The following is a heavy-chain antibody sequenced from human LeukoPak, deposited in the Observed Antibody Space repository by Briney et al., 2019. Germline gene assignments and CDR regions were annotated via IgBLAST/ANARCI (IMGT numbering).Heavy chain of an antibody. CDR3: ARTSPGFGGWFDP. D-gene: IGHD3-16*01. CDR2: ISYDGSNK. J-gene: IGHJ5*02. CDR1: GFTFSSYA. Sequence: GGSLRLSCAASGFTFSSYAMHWVRQAPGKGLEWVAVISYDGSNKYYADSVKGRFTISRDNSKNTLYLQMNSLRAEDTAVYYCARTSPGFGGWFDPWGQGTLVTVSS. V-gene: IGHV3-30*14.